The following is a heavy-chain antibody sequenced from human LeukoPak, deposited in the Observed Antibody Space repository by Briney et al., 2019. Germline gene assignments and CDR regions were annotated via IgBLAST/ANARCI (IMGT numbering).Heavy chain of an antibody. V-gene: IGHV3-48*01. CDR2: ISSSSSTI. J-gene: IGHJ5*02. D-gene: IGHD3-10*01. Sequence: GGSLRLSXAASGFTFSSYGMNWVGQAPGKGLEWVSYISSSSSTIYYADSVKGQFTISRDNAKNSLYLQMNSLRAEDTAVYYCAVTGVRGVISAHWFDPWGQGTLVTVSS. CDR1: GFTFSSYG. CDR3: AVTGVRGVISAHWFDP.